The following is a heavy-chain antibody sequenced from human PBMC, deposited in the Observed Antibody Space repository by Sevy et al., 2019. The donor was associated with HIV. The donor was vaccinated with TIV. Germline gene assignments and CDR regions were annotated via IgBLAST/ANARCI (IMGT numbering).Heavy chain of an antibody. CDR1: GFTFSNYA. V-gene: IGHV3-48*02. D-gene: IGHD3-22*01. CDR2: ISSGSNTK. J-gene: IGHJ4*02. Sequence: GGSLRLSCAASGFTFSNYAMNWVRQAPGKGLEWVSYISSGSNTKNYADSVKGRFTISRDNAKNSLYLQMNSLRDEDTAVYYCARDAYHDSSGSADFDYWGQGTQVTVSS. CDR3: ARDAYHDSSGSADFDY.